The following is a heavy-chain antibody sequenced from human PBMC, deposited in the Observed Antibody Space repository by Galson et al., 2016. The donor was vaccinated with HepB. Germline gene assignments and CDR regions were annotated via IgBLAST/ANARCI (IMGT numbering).Heavy chain of an antibody. CDR2: ITGTSSTI. V-gene: IGHV3-48*01. J-gene: IGHJ4*02. CDR3: ASDSSTGVTGLDY. CDR1: GFTFSSFT. D-gene: IGHD2-21*02. Sequence: SLRLSCAASGFTFSSFTMNWVRQAPGKGLELVSYITGTSSTIYYADSVKGRFTISRDNAKNSVYLQMNSLRAEDTAVYYCASDSSTGVTGLDYWGQGTLVTVSS.